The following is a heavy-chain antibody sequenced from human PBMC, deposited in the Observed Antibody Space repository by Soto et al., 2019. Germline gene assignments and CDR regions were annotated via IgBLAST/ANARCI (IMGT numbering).Heavy chain of an antibody. J-gene: IGHJ3*02. Sequence: GASVKVSCKASGGTFSSYAISWVRQAPGQGLEWMGGIIPIFGTANYAQKFQGRVTITADESTSTAYMELSSLRSEDTAVYYCAGAPYYYDSSGDWSAFDIWGQGTMVTVSS. CDR2: IIPIFGTA. CDR1: GGTFSSYA. D-gene: IGHD3-22*01. CDR3: AGAPYYYDSSGDWSAFDI. V-gene: IGHV1-69*13.